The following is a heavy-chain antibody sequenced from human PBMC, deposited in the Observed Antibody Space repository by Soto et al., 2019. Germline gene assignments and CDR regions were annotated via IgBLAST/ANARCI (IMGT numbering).Heavy chain of an antibody. CDR2: IYYSGST. Sequence: SDTLSLTCPVPGSSISSYYWAWIRQPPGKGLEWVGYIYYSGSTSYNPSLKSRVTLSLETSKSQFSLKLSSVTAADTAVYYCARETPGYSSGWAGYWGQGTLVTVS. CDR3: ARETPGYSSGWAGY. CDR1: GSSISSYY. D-gene: IGHD6-19*01. V-gene: IGHV4-59*12. J-gene: IGHJ4*02.